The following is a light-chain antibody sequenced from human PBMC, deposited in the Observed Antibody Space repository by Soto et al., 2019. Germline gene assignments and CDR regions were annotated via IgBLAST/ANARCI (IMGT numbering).Light chain of an antibody. CDR2: DVT. CDR1: SSDIGGYNY. CDR3: SSYTRSSTGVV. V-gene: IGLV2-14*01. Sequence: QSALTQPASVSGSPGQSITIPCTGTSSDIGGYNYVSWYQQHTGKAPKLMIYDVTNRPSGVSNRFSGSKSGNTASLTISGRQTEDDADYYCSSYTRSSTGVVFVGGTKLTGL. J-gene: IGLJ3*02.